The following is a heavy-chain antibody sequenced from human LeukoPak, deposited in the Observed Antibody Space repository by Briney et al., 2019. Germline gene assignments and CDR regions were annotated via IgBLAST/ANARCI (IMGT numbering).Heavy chain of an antibody. J-gene: IGHJ4*02. Sequence: ASVKVSCKASGGTFSYYAISWVRQAPGQGLECMGGIIPIFGTANYAQKFQGRVTITADESTSTVYMELSSLTSEDTAVYYCATDTSGSTGFDHWGQGTLVTVSS. D-gene: IGHD3-22*01. CDR1: GGTFSYYA. CDR3: ATDTSGSTGFDH. V-gene: IGHV1-69*13. CDR2: IIPIFGTA.